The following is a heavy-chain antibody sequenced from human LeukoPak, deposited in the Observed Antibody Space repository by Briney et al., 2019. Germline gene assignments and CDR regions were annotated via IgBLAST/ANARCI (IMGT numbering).Heavy chain of an antibody. V-gene: IGHV3-48*01. CDR2: ISSSSSTI. CDR1: GFTFSSYS. D-gene: IGHD1-26*01. CDR3: ARDSGSYYVPAFDI. J-gene: IGHJ3*02. Sequence: PGGSLRLSCAASGFTFSSYSMNWVRQAPGKGLEWVSYISSSSSTIYYADSVKGRFTISRDNAKNSLYLQMNSLRAEDTAVYYCARDSGSYYVPAFDIWGQGTMVTVSS.